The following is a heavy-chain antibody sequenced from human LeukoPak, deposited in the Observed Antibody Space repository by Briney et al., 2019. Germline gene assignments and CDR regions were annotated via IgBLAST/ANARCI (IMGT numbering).Heavy chain of an antibody. D-gene: IGHD3-10*01. J-gene: IGHJ4*02. CDR2: IYSGGST. CDR3: ARGNFYSGSGSSPLDY. Sequence: PGGSLRLSCAASGFTVSRNYMSWVRQAPGKGLEWVSVIYSGGSTYYADSVKGRFTISRDNSKNTLYLQMNSLGAEDSAVYYCARGNFYSGSGSSPLDYWGQGTLVTVSS. CDR1: GFTVSRNY. V-gene: IGHV3-66*01.